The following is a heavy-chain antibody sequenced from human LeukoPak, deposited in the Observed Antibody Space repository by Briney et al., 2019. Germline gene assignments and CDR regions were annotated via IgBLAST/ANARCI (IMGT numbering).Heavy chain of an antibody. D-gene: IGHD4-17*01. CDR3: AKGEYGDYEGGAFDA. Sequence: GGSLRLSCAASGFTFSTSPMHWVRQAPGKGLEGVAVISYDGSNKYYADSVQGRFTISRDNSKNTLYLQMNSLRAEDTAVYYCAKGEYGDYEGGAFDAWGQGTMVTVSS. CDR2: ISYDGSNK. V-gene: IGHV3-30*04. J-gene: IGHJ3*01. CDR1: GFTFSTSP.